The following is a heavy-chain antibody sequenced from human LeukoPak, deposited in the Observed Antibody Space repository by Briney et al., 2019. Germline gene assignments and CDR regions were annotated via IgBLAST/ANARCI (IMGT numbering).Heavy chain of an antibody. Sequence: NASETLSLTCAVYGGSFTGYYWSWIRQSPGKGLEWNAEINRSGATNYNPALKSRVTISVDTSKNQFSLKLSSMTAADTAVYYCARDPPHGAFDIWGQGTMVTVSS. CDR1: GGSFTGYY. V-gene: IGHV4-34*01. J-gene: IGHJ3*02. CDR3: ARDPPHGAFDI. CDR2: INRSGAT.